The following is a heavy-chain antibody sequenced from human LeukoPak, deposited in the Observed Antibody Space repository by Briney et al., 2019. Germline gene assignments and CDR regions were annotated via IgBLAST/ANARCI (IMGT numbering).Heavy chain of an antibody. D-gene: IGHD2/OR15-2a*01. Sequence: SETLSLTCTVSGGSTTSYYWSWIRQPPGKGLEWVGYIYYSGSTTYNPPLKSRVTISVETSKNQFSLKLRSVTAADTAIYYCARHIPGNPYFDYWGQGTLVTVSS. J-gene: IGHJ4*02. CDR1: GGSTTSYY. CDR3: ARHIPGNPYFDY. CDR2: IYYSGST. V-gene: IGHV4-59*08.